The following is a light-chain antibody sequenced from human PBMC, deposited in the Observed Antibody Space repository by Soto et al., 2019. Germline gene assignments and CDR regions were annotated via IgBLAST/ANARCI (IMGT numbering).Light chain of an antibody. V-gene: IGKV3-20*01. Sequence: EIVLTQSPGTLSLSPGEIATLSCTASQSVAGNFLAWYQQRPGQAPRLLISAASSRATAIPDRFSGSGSGTEFTLTISRLEPDDPAVYFCQQYGNSPLTVGPVTKLNIK. CDR2: AAS. J-gene: IGKJ3*01. CDR1: QSVAGNF. CDR3: QQYGNSPLT.